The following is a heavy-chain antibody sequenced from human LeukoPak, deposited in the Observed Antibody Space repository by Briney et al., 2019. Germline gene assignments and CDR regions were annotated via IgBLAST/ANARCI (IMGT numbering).Heavy chain of an antibody. CDR3: ARVNIVGAPFFDY. V-gene: IGHV3-21*01. Sequence: SGGSLRLSCAASGFTFSSYSMNWVRRAPGKVLEWVSSISSSSSYIYYADSVKGRFTISRDNAKNSLYLQMNSLRAEDTAVYYCARVNIVGAPFFDYWGQGTLVTVSS. CDR2: ISSSSSYI. D-gene: IGHD1-26*01. J-gene: IGHJ4*02. CDR1: GFTFSSYS.